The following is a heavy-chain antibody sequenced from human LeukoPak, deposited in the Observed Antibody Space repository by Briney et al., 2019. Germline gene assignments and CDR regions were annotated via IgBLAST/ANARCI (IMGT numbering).Heavy chain of an antibody. CDR2: IYYSGST. D-gene: IGHD2-21*01. CDR3: ARRIPTFFFDY. V-gene: IGHV4-39*01. Sequence: KPSETLSLTCTVSGGSISRSSYYWGWVRQPPGKGLDWIGSIYYSGSTYYNPSLKSRVTISVDTSKNHFSLKLTSVTAADTAVYYCARRIPTFFFDYWGQGTLVTVSS. CDR1: GGSISRSSYY. J-gene: IGHJ4*02.